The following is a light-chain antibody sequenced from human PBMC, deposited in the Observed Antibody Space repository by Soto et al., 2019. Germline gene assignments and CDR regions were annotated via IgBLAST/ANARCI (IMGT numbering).Light chain of an antibody. V-gene: IGLV1-51*01. J-gene: IGLJ1*01. CDR1: SSNIGNNY. Sequence: QSVLTQPPSVSAAPGQKVTISCSGSSSNIGNNYVSWYQQLPGTAPKLLIYDNNKRPSGIPDRFSGSKSGTSATLGITGLQTGDEADYYCGTWDSSLSACDVFGTGTKLTVL. CDR2: DNN. CDR3: GTWDSSLSACDV.